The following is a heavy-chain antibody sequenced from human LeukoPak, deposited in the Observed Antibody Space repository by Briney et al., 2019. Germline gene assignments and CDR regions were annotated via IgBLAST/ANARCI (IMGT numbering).Heavy chain of an antibody. J-gene: IGHJ6*02. CDR3: ARTFFSYGVDV. D-gene: IGHD3-3*02. V-gene: IGHV1-2*02. Sequence: ASVKVSCKASGYTFTGFYLHWVRQAPGQGPEWLGWINPNSGATNYAQKFQGRVTMTRDTSINTAYMDLSRLRSDDTAIYYCARTFFSYGVDVWGQGTTVTVSS. CDR2: INPNSGAT. CDR1: GYTFTGFY.